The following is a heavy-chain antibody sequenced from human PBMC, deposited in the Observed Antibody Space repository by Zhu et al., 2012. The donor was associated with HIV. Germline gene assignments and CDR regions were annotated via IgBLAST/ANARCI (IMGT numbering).Heavy chain of an antibody. CDR3: ARTLSIARIYYYYCMDS. D-gene: IGHD2-21*01. Sequence: QVQLQELGPGLVKPSETLSLTCTVSGGSISSSRNYWAWIRQSPGKGLEWIGSIYYSGDTYYSSSLESRVTLSVATSKNQFSLKLTSVTAADTALYFCARTLSIARIYYYYCMDSGARGPRSPSP. CDR1: GGSISSSRNY. J-gene: IGHJ6*03. V-gene: IGHV4-39*01. CDR2: IYYSGDT.